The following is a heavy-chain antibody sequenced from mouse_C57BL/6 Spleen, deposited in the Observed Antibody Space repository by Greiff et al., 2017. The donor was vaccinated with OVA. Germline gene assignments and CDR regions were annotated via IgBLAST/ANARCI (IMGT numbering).Heavy chain of an antibody. CDR1: GFSLTSYG. V-gene: IGHV2-6-1*01. Sequence: VKLKESGPGLVAPSQSLSITCTVSGFSLTSYGVHWVRQPPGKGLEWLVVIWSDGSTTYNSALKSRLSISQDNTNSQVFLKMNSLQTEDTAMYYCARQGDDYDEDAMDYWGQGTSVTVAA. D-gene: IGHD2-4*01. CDR2: IWSDGST. J-gene: IGHJ4*01. CDR3: ARQGDDYDEDAMDY.